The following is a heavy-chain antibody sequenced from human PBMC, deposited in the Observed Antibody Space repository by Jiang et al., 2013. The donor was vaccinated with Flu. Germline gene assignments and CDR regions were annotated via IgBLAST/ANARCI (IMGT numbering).Heavy chain of an antibody. J-gene: IGHJ4*02. CDR3: ARSPPGYYDSSGYLDY. CDR2: IYYSGST. Sequence: GLVKPSETLSLTCTVSGGSISSYYWSWIRQPPGKGLEWIGYIYYSGSTNYNPSLKSRVTISVDTSKNQFSLKLSSVTAADTAVYYCARSPPGYYDSSGYLDYWGQGTLVTVSS. V-gene: IGHV4-59*01. D-gene: IGHD3-22*01. CDR1: GGSISSYY.